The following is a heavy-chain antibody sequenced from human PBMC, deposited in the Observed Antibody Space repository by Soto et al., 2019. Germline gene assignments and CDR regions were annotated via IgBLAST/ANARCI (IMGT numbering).Heavy chain of an antibody. CDR2: IKTDGSTT. Sequence: GGSLRLSCAASGFTFSNYWMHWVRQAPGRGLVWVSRIKTDGSTTSYADSVKGRFTISRDNSKSTLYLQINSLRAEDTAVYYCAKTRGAMIYAISVYGMDVWGQGTTVTVSS. J-gene: IGHJ6*02. D-gene: IGHD2-8*01. V-gene: IGHV3-74*01. CDR1: GFTFSNYW. CDR3: AKTRGAMIYAISVYGMDV.